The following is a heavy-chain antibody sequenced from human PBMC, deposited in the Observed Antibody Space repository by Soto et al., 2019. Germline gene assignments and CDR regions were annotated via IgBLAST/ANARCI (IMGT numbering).Heavy chain of an antibody. CDR1: GGTFSSYA. CDR3: ARDLTVGATPSWFDP. D-gene: IGHD1-26*01. J-gene: IGHJ5*01. CDR2: IIPIFGTA. Sequence: GASVKVSCKASGGTFSSYAISWVRQAPGQGIEWMGGIIPIFGTANYAQKFQGRVTITADESTSTAYMELSSLRSEETAVYYCARDLTVGATPSWFDPWHQETQVTVSS. V-gene: IGHV1-69*13.